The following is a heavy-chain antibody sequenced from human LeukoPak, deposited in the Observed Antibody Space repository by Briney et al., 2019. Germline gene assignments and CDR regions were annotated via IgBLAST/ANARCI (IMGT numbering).Heavy chain of an antibody. CDR1: GGSISSYY. CDR3: ARYSNYGDYYYYYMDV. D-gene: IGHD4-11*01. V-gene: IGHV4-59*01. CDR2: IYYSGST. J-gene: IGHJ6*03. Sequence: SETLSLTCTISGGSISSYYWSWIRQPPGKGLEWIGYIYYSGSTNYNPSLKSRVTISVDTSKNQFSLKLSSVTAADTAVYYCARYSNYGDYYYYYMDVWGKGTTVTVSS.